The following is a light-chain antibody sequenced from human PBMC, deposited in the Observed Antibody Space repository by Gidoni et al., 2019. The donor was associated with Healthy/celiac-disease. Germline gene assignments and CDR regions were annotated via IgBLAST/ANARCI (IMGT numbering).Light chain of an antibody. CDR3: QKYGSSFSWT. V-gene: IGKV3-20*01. CDR2: GAS. J-gene: IGKJ1*01. CDR1: QTVNSRY. Sequence: FPPTVPLSPGERATHPGRASQTVNSRYLAWEQQKPGQAPRLPIYGASRRATGSPDRFSGSGSGKDFNFNISRLEPEDFAVYYCQKYGSSFSWTFGQGTKVEIK.